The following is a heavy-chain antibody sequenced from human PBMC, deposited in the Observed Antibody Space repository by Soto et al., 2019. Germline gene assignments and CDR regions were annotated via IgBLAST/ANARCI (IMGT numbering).Heavy chain of an antibody. CDR1: GGAFRNYA. Sequence: QVQLVQSGAEVKKPGSSVKVSCTASGGAFRNYAVSWVRQAPGQGLEWMGAVMPTFGAGVYAQKFQGRLTIFADEGKNTACLNGSSLTFADAAIYYCAAARGFYEAMDAWGQGTTLTVSS. CDR2: VMPTFGAG. V-gene: IGHV1-69*01. CDR3: AAARGFYEAMDA. J-gene: IGHJ6*02. D-gene: IGHD3-22*01.